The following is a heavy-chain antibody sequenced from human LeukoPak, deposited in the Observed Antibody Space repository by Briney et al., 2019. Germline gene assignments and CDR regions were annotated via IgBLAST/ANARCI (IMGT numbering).Heavy chain of an antibody. J-gene: IGHJ5*02. D-gene: IGHD3-22*01. Sequence: GASVKVSCKASGYTFTGYYMHWVRQAPGQGLEWMGWINPNSGGTNYAQKFQGRVTMTRDTSISTAYMELSRLRSDDTAVYYCARVTTYYYDSSGYYNTPRWFDPWGQGTLVTVSS. CDR3: ARVTTYYYDSSGYYNTPRWFDP. V-gene: IGHV1-2*02. CDR2: INPNSGGT. CDR1: GYTFTGYY.